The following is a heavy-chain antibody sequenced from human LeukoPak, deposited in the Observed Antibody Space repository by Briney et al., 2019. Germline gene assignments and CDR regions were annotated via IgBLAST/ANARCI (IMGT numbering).Heavy chain of an antibody. V-gene: IGHV1-18*01. CDR1: GYTFTSYD. J-gene: IGHJ3*02. CDR3: ARSWAAARPGDNAFDI. CDR2: ISAYNGNT. Sequence: ASVKVSCKASGYTFTSYDINWVRQATGQGLEWMGWISAYNGNTNYAQKLQGRVTMTTDTSTSTAYMELRSLRSDDTAVYYCARSWAAARPGDNAFDIWGQGTMVTVSS. D-gene: IGHD6-6*01.